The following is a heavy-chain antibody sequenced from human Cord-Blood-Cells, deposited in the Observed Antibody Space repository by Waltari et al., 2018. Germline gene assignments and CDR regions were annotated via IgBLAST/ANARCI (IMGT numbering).Heavy chain of an antibody. J-gene: IGHJ4*02. CDR2: IYWDDDK. V-gene: IGHV2-5*02. D-gene: IGHD6-19*01. Sequence: QITLKESGPTLVKPTQTLTLTCTFSGFSLSTSGVGVGWIRQPPGKALEWLALIYWDDDKRYSPSLKSRLTITKDTSKTQVVLTMTNMDPVDTATYYCAHRRGGSSSGWYLTFDYWGQGTLVTVSS. CDR3: AHRRGGSSSGWYLTFDY. CDR1: GFSLSTSGVG.